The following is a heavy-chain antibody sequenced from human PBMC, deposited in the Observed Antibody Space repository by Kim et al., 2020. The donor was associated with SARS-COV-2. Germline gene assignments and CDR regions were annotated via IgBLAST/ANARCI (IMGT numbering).Heavy chain of an antibody. CDR1: GFTFSSYG. V-gene: IGHV3-33*01. CDR3: AREGQGACPDY. J-gene: IGHJ4*02. CDR2: ICNNGSNK. Sequence: GGSLRLSCAASGFTFSSYGMHWVRQAPGKGLEWVADICNNGSNKYYADSVKGRFTISRDNSKNTLYLQMNSLRAEDTALYYCAREGQGACPDYWGQGTLVTVSS.